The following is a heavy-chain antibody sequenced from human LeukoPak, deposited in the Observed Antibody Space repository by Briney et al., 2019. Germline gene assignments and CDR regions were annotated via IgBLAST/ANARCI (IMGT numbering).Heavy chain of an antibody. Sequence: PGGSLRLSCAASGFTVSSNYMSWVRQAPGKGLEWVSVIYSGGSTYYADSVKGRFTISRDNSKNTLYLQMNSLRAEDTAVYHCARGHYGGRSVFLWYFDLWGRGTLVTVSS. D-gene: IGHD4-23*01. J-gene: IGHJ2*01. CDR1: GFTVSSNY. CDR3: ARGHYGGRSVFLWYFDL. V-gene: IGHV3-53*01. CDR2: IYSGGST.